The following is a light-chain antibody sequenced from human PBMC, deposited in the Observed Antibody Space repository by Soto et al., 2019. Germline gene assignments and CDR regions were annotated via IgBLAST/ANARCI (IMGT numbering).Light chain of an antibody. Sequence: QSVLTQPPSASGTPGQRVTISCSGSSSNIGNNYVHWYQQLPGTAPKLLIYRNNQRPSGVPDRVSGSKSGTSASLAISGLRSEDGADYYCAAWDDSLSGVVFGGGTKLTVL. CDR3: AAWDDSLSGVV. CDR2: RNN. J-gene: IGLJ2*01. CDR1: SSNIGNNY. V-gene: IGLV1-47*01.